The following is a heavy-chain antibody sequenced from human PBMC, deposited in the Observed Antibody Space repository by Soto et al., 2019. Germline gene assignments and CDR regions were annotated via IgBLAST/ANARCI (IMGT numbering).Heavy chain of an antibody. CDR2: IRRIAYGGTT. V-gene: IGHV3-49*04. CDR1: GFNFAAYT. Sequence: GGSLRLSCSASGFNFAAYTMSWVRLTPGKWLEWVGFIRRIAYGGTTDYAASVKGRFTISRDDSRKIVYLQMSRLKIEDTAVYYCSRSLAIDFDSWGQGTLVAVSS. J-gene: IGHJ4*02. CDR3: SRSLAIDFDS.